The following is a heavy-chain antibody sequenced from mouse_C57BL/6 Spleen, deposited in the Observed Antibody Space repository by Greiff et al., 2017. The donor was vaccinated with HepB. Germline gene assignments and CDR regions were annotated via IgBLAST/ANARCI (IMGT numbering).Heavy chain of an antibody. J-gene: IGHJ2*01. CDR3: ARLNSGFDY. CDR2: IYPRSGNT. CDR1: GYTFTSYG. Sequence: QVQLKESGAELARPGASVKLSCKASGYTFTSYGISWVKQRTGQGLEWIGEIYPRSGNTYYNEKFKGKATLTADKSSSTAYMELRSLTSEDSAVYFCARLNSGFDYWGQGTTLTVSS. V-gene: IGHV1-81*01.